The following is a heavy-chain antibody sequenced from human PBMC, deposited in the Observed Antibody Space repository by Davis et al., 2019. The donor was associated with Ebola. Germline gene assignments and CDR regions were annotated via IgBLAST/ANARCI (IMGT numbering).Heavy chain of an antibody. CDR3: ATTAGDY. V-gene: IGHV3-7*03. D-gene: IGHD2-21*02. CDR2: IKPDGSAA. Sequence: GGSLRLSCAVSGFTFSKFWMAWVRQAPGKGLEWVASIKPDGSAAVYVDSVKGRFAISRDNAKNSLDLQMNTLRADDTAVYYCATTAGDYWGQGTLVIVSS. J-gene: IGHJ4*02. CDR1: GFTFSKFW.